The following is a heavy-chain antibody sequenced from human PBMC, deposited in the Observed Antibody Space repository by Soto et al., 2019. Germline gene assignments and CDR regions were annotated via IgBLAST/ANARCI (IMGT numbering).Heavy chain of an antibody. J-gene: IGHJ6*02. CDR1: GYIFVNYG. CDR3: AMVNNYVTPTPGDV. Sequence: QVQLVQSGDEVRKPGSSVKVSCKASGYIFVNYGIAWVRQAPGQGLEWMGWIRPYSGNTHYASKVQGRLTMTTDTSTSTAYLDRGSLTSDDTAVYYCAMVNNYVTPTPGDVWGQGTTVTVSS. V-gene: IGHV1-18*01. CDR2: IRPYSGNT. D-gene: IGHD3-16*01.